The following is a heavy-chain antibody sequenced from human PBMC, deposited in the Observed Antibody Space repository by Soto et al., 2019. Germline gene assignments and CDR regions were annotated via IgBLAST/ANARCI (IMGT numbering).Heavy chain of an antibody. CDR3: ARLRSSSSGFDY. V-gene: IGHV4-59*08. CDR1: GGSISSYY. CDR2: IYYSGST. J-gene: IGHJ4*02. Sequence: SETLSLTCTVSGGSISSYYWSWIRQPPGKGLEWIGYIYYSGSTNYNPSLKSRVTISVDTSKNQFSLKLSSVTAADTAVYYCARLRSSSSGFDYWGQGTLVTVSS. D-gene: IGHD6-6*01.